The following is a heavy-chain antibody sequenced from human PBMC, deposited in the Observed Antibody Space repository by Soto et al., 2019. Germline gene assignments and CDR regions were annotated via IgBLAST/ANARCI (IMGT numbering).Heavy chain of an antibody. J-gene: IGHJ4*02. Sequence: EVQLVESGGGLVQPGRYLRLSCAASGFTFDDYAMHWVRQAPGKGLEWVSGISWNSGSIGYADSVKGRFTISRDNAKNSLYLQMNSLRAEDTALYYCARNGYCSGGSCYSLFDYWGQGTLVTVSS. CDR1: GFTFDDYA. CDR3: ARNGYCSGGSCYSLFDY. D-gene: IGHD2-15*01. CDR2: ISWNSGSI. V-gene: IGHV3-9*01.